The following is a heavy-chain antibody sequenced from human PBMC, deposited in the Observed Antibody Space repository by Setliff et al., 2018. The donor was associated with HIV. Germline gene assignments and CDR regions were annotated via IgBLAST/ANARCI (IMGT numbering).Heavy chain of an antibody. J-gene: IGHJ2*01. CDR3: ARDYSGNYYGYFDL. Sequence: TLSLTCTVSGGSISSGNYYWSWIRQAAGKGLEWIGRIYTSGSANYNPSLKSRVTISLDTSKIQFSLKLSSVTAADTAVYYCARDYSGNYYGYFDLWGRGTLVTVSS. V-gene: IGHV4-61*02. CDR2: IYTSGSA. D-gene: IGHD1-26*01. CDR1: GGSISSGNYY.